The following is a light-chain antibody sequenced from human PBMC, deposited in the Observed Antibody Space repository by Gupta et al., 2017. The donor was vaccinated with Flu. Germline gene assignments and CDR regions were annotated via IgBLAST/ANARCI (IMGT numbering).Light chain of an antibody. Sequence: DIQMTQSPSTLSASVGDRVTITCRASQSISHWLAWYQQKPGKAPKLLVYDASTPESGVPLRFSGSGSGKEFTLTISSLQPDDFATYYCQHNYGYYSFGPGTKVDVK. CDR1: QSISHW. CDR3: QHNYGYYS. J-gene: IGKJ3*01. CDR2: DAS. V-gene: IGKV1-5*03.